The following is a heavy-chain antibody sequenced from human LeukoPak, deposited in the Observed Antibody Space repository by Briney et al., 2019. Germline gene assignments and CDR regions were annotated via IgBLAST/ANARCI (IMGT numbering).Heavy chain of an antibody. CDR1: GGSLDRGLYY. D-gene: IGHD1-26*01. Sequence: SQTLSLTRNVSGGSLDRGLYYWSWLRQFPGKGLEWLGSSSYIVSRYYNPALKSRVSLSVATSKTQSSLKMTSVTPADTAIYYCARGGRRATLGGYFYFWGQGVLVTVSS. J-gene: IGHJ4*02. V-gene: IGHV4-31*03. CDR2: SSYIVSR. CDR3: ARGGRRATLGGYFYF.